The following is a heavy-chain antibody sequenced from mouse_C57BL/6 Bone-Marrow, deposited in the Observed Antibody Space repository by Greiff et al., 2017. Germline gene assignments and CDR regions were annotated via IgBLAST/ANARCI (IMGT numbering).Heavy chain of an antibody. CDR3: ARSDYGRYYSMDY. V-gene: IGHV1-42*01. J-gene: IGHJ4*01. CDR2: INPSTGGT. Sequence: EVQLQQSGPELVKPGASVKISCKASGYSFTGYYMNWVKQSPEKSLEWIGEINPSTGGTTYNQKFKAKATLTVDKSSSTAYMQLKSLTSEDSAVYYCARSDYGRYYSMDYWGKGTSVTVSS. D-gene: IGHD1-1*01. CDR1: GYSFTGYY.